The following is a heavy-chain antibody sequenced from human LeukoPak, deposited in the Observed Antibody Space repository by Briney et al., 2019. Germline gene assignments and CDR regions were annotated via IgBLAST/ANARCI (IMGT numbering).Heavy chain of an antibody. J-gene: IGHJ4*02. CDR3: ARDNDFDY. Sequence: GASVKVSCRASGYTFTSYYIHWVRQAPGQGLEWMGIIYPGGGSTSYAQKFQGRVTMTRDMSTSTVYMELSSLRSEDTAVYYCARDNDFDYWGQGTLVTVSS. CDR2: IYPGGGST. D-gene: IGHD2-8*01. CDR1: GYTFTSYY. V-gene: IGHV1-46*01.